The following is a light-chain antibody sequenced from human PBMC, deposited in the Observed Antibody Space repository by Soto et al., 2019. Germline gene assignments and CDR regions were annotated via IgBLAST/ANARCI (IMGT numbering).Light chain of an antibody. CDR1: SSDVGAYKY. CDR2: EVS. Sequence: QSALTQPPSASGSPGQSVTISCTGTSSDVGAYKYVSWYQQYPGKAPKLMIYEVSKRPSGVPDRFSGSKSGNTSSLTVSGLQAEDEADYSATSYVGSDIWVFGGGTKVTVL. J-gene: IGLJ3*02. CDR3: TSYVGSDIWV. V-gene: IGLV2-8*01.